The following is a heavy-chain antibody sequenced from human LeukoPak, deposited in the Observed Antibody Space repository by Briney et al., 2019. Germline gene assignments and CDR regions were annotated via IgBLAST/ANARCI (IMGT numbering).Heavy chain of an antibody. Sequence: ASVKVSCKASGYTFTSYYMHWVRQAPGQGLEWMGIINPSGGSTSYAQKFQGRVTMTRDTSTSTVYMELSSLRSEDTAVYYCARVALYESSGHNYFDYWGQGTLVTVSS. CDR2: INPSGGST. D-gene: IGHD3-22*01. CDR1: GYTFTSYY. CDR3: ARVALYESSGHNYFDY. V-gene: IGHV1-46*01. J-gene: IGHJ4*02.